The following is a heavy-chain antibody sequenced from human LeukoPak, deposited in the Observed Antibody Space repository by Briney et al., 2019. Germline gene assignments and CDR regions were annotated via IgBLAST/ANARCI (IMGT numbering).Heavy chain of an antibody. CDR2: IYYSGST. V-gene: IGHV4-30-4*01. CDR3: ARATDVTAFDY. Sequence: SETLSLTCTVSGGSISSGDYYWSWIRQPPGKGLEWIGYIYYSGSTYYNPSLKSRVTISVDTSKNQFSLKLSSVTAADTAVYYCARATDVTAFDYWGQGTLVTVFS. J-gene: IGHJ4*02. D-gene: IGHD4-11*01. CDR1: GGSISSGDYY.